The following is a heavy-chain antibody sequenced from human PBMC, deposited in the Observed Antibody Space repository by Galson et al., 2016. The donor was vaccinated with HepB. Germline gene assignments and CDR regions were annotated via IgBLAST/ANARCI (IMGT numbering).Heavy chain of an antibody. Sequence: SVKVSCKASGYTFTSYGITWVRQAPGQGLEWMGWISAYNGNTKYAQKLQGRVTMTTDTSTSTAYMELRSLRSDDTAVYYCARDSHPYGDYVDYWGQGTLVTVSS. D-gene: IGHD4-17*01. J-gene: IGHJ4*02. CDR1: GYTFTSYG. CDR3: ARDSHPYGDYVDY. CDR2: ISAYNGNT. V-gene: IGHV1-18*04.